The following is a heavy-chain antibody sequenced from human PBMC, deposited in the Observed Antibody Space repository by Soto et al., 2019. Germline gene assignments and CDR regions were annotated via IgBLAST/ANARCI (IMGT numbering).Heavy chain of an antibody. J-gene: IGHJ4*02. Sequence: SETLSLTCAVSGGSISSGGYSWSWIRQPPGKGPEWIGYIYHSGSTYYNPSLKSRVTISVDRSKNQFSLKLSSVTAADTAVYYCARVASKRGADGSSDYRGPATLVTVSS. D-gene: IGHD3-10*01. V-gene: IGHV4-30-2*01. CDR2: IYHSGST. CDR1: GGSISSGGYS. CDR3: ARVASKRGADGSSDY.